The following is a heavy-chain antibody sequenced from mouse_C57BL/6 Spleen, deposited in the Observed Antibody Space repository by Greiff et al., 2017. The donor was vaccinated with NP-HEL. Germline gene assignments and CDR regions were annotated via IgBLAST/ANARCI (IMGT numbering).Heavy chain of an antibody. CDR2: ISSGSSTI. CDR1: GFTFSDYG. V-gene: IGHV5-17*01. Sequence: EVQLVESGGGLVKPGGSLKLSCAASGFTFSDYGMHWVRQAPEKGLEWVAYISSGSSTIYYADTVKGRFTISRDNAKNTLFLQMTSLRSEDTAMYYCARGYGERYWYFEVWGTGATVTVAS. J-gene: IGHJ1*03. D-gene: IGHD1-1*01. CDR3: ARGYGERYWYFEV.